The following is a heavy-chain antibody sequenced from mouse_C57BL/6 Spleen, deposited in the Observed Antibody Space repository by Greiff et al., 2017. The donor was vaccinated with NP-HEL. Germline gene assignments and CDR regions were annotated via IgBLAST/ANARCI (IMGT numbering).Heavy chain of an antibody. J-gene: IGHJ1*03. Sequence: QVQLKESGAELARPGASVKMSCKASGYTFTSYTMHWVKQRPGQGLEWIGYINPSSGYTKYNQKFKDKATLTADKSSSTAYMQLSSLTSEDSAVYYCARTGSSYYWYFDVWGTGTTVTVSS. V-gene: IGHV1-4*01. CDR2: INPSSGYT. D-gene: IGHD1-1*01. CDR1: GYTFTSYT. CDR3: ARTGSSYYWYFDV.